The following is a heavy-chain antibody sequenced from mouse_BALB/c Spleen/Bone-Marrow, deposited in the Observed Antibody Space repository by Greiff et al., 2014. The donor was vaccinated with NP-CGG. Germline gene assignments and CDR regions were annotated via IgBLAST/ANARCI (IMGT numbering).Heavy chain of an antibody. J-gene: IGHJ3*01. CDR3: ARREYGNGGFAY. CDR1: GYTFTDYY. D-gene: IGHD2-10*02. CDR2: IYPGSGNT. V-gene: IGHV1-77*01. Sequence: VQLQQSGAELARPGASVKLSCKASGYTFTDYYINWVKQSTGQGLEWIGEIYPGSGNTYYNEKFKGKATLTADKSSSTAYMQLSSLTSEDSAVYFCARREYGNGGFAYWGQGTLVTVSA.